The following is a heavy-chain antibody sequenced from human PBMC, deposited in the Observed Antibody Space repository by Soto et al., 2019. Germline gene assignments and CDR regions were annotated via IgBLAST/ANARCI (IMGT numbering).Heavy chain of an antibody. D-gene: IGHD4-17*01. CDR2: ISGSGGGT. CDR1: GFTFSSYA. Sequence: GGSLRLSCAASGFTFSSYAMNWVRQSPGKGLEWVSGISGSGGGTYYADSVKGRFTVSRDNSKNTLFLRMNSLRGEDTAVYFCAKDLYGGNSGTPFDYWGQGTLVTVSS. V-gene: IGHV3-23*01. CDR3: AKDLYGGNSGTPFDY. J-gene: IGHJ4*02.